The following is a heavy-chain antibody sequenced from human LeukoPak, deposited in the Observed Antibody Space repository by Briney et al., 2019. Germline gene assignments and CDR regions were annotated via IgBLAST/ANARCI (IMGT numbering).Heavy chain of an antibody. CDR2: INDYTGNT. CDR1: GGSFTDYF. D-gene: IGHD3-22*01. V-gene: IGHV4-34*01. CDR3: ARGRIAKIVVVHSFHYGMDV. Sequence: SETLSLTCDVFGGSFTDYFWTWIRQSPGKGLEWIGEINDYTGNTNYNPSLHSRVSISLEKSKNHFSLELRSVTAADTAVYYCARGRIAKIVVVHSFHYGMDVWGQGTTVIVSS. J-gene: IGHJ6*02.